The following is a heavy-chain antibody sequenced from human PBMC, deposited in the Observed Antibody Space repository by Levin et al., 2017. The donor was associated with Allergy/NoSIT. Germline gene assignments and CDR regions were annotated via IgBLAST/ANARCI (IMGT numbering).Heavy chain of an antibody. CDR2: IDTFGGT. J-gene: IGHJ4*02. V-gene: IGHV3-13*01. D-gene: IGHD5-24*01. CDR3: TTGRRVDYNFPFDY. Sequence: GGSLRLSCAASGFTFTTHDIYWVRQATGRGLEWVSAIDTFGGTYYSDSVKGRFTISREDAKNSVYLQMNNLRAGDTAGYYCTTGRRVDYNFPFDYWGQGTLVTVSS. CDR1: GFTFTTHD.